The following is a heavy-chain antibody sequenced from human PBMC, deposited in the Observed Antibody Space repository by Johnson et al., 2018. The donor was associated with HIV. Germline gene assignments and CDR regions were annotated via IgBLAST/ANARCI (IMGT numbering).Heavy chain of an antibody. Sequence: QMLLVESGGGVVQPGRSLRLSCAASGFTFSSYAMHWVRQAPGKGLEWVAVISYDGSNKYYADSVKGRFTISRDNSKNTLYLQMNSLRAEDTAVYYCAKWTRDGYNYVHAFDIWGQGTMVTVSS. J-gene: IGHJ3*02. CDR3: AKWTRDGYNYVHAFDI. V-gene: IGHV3-30-3*02. CDR1: GFTFSSYA. D-gene: IGHD5-24*01. CDR2: ISYDGSNK.